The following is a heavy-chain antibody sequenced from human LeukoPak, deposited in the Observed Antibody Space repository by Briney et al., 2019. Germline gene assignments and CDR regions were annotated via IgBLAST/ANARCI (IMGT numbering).Heavy chain of an antibody. CDR2: INWNGGST. Sequence: GGSLRLSCAASRFTFSSYAMSWVRQAPGKGLEWVSGINWNGGSTGYADSVKGRFTISRDNAKNSLYLQMNSLRAEDTALYHCARVPYYYGSGSDAFDIWGQGTMVTVSS. D-gene: IGHD3-10*01. V-gene: IGHV3-20*01. CDR1: RFTFSSYA. J-gene: IGHJ3*02. CDR3: ARVPYYYGSGSDAFDI.